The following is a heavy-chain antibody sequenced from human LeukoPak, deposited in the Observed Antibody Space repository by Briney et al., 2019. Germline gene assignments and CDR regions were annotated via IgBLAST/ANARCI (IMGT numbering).Heavy chain of an antibody. CDR1: GGTFSSYA. Sequence: ASVKVSCKASGGTFSSYAISWVRQAPGQGLEWMGWISAYNGNTNYAQKLQGRVTMTTDTSTSTAYMELRSLRSDDTAVYYCARDRNWNYQLIYYYYGMDVWGQGTTVTVSS. CDR2: ISAYNGNT. CDR3: ARDRNWNYQLIYYYYGMDV. J-gene: IGHJ6*02. V-gene: IGHV1-18*01. D-gene: IGHD1-7*01.